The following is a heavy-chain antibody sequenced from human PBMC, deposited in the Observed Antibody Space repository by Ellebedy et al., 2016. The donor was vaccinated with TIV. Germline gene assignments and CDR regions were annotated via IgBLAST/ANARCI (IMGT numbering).Heavy chain of an antibody. CDR2: IHYTGST. D-gene: IGHD3-10*01. CDR1: GGSISGFY. V-gene: IGHV4-59*01. Sequence: MPSETLSLTCTVSGGSISGFYWSWIRQPPGKGLEWIGYIHYTGSTNYNPSLKSRVTISVDTSKNQFSLKLSSVTAADTAVYYCARVVPFGEFKSLFDPWGQGTLVTVSS. CDR3: ARVVPFGEFKSLFDP. J-gene: IGHJ5*02.